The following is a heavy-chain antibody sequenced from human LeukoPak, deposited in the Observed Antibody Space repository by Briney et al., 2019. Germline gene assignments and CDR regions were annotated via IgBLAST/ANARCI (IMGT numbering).Heavy chain of an antibody. V-gene: IGHV3-7*01. J-gene: IGHJ4*02. CDR1: GFTFSSYW. CDR2: IKRDGSEK. CDR3: ARDRGGYDFDY. D-gene: IGHD5-12*01. Sequence: GGSLRLSCAASGFTFSSYWMSWVRQAPGKGLEWVANIKRDGSEKYYVDSVKGRLTISRDNAKNSLYLQMNSLRAEDTAVYYCARDRGGYDFDYWGQGTLVTVSS.